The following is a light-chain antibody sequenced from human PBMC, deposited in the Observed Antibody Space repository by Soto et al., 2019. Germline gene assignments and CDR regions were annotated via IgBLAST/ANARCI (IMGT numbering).Light chain of an antibody. CDR1: QSVRSTF. J-gene: IGKJ2*01. Sequence: VLPQSPDTLSLSPGDRATLSCRASQSVRSTFLAWYQQKPGQAPRLLIYGASNRAAGIPERFSGSASGTEFTLTISRLEPDDYAVYYCQQYHDSPMNTFGQGTKLQIK. CDR3: QQYHDSPMNT. V-gene: IGKV3-20*01. CDR2: GAS.